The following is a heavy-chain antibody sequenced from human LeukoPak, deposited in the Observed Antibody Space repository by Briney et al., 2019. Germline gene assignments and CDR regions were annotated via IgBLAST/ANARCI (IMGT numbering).Heavy chain of an antibody. CDR3: ARDSGDYAYYYYYYMDV. CDR2: IYYSGST. D-gene: IGHD4-17*01. CDR1: GGSISSYY. J-gene: IGHJ6*03. Sequence: PSETLSLTCTVSGGSISSYYWSWIRQPPGKGLEWIGYIYYSGSTNYNPSLKSRVTISVDTSKNQFSLKLSSVTAADTAVYYCARDSGDYAYYYYYYMDVWGKGTTVTISS. V-gene: IGHV4-59*12.